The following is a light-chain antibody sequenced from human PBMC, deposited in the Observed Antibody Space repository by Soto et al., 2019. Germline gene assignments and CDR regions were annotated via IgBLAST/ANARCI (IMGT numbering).Light chain of an antibody. J-gene: IGKJ3*01. Sequence: EIVLTQSPGTLSLSPGERATLSCRASQSVSSNNLAWYQQRPGQAPRVVIYGASTRATGIPERFSGSGSGTDFTLTISRLEPEDFAVYYCQQYGRSPFTFGPGNKVDIK. CDR2: GAS. V-gene: IGKV3-20*01. CDR3: QQYGRSPFT. CDR1: QSVSSNN.